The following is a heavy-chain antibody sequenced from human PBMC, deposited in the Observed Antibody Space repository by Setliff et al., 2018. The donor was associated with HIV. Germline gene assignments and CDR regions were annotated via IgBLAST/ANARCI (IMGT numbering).Heavy chain of an antibody. V-gene: IGHV1-3*01. CDR2: INAGNDNT. Sequence: ASVKVSCKASGYTLTNYAMHWVRQAPGQRLEWMGCINAGNDNTKYSQNFQGRVTITKDTSASTVYMELSSLRSEDTALYYCTRVMGATTGFHDYWGQGTLVTVSS. J-gene: IGHJ4*02. CDR1: GYTLTNYA. D-gene: IGHD1-26*01. CDR3: TRVMGATTGFHDY.